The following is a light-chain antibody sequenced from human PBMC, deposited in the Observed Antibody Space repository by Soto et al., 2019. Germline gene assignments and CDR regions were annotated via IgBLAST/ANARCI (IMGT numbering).Light chain of an antibody. Sequence: QSALTQPASVSGSPGQSITISCTGTSNDVGSYNLVSWYQQHPGKAPKLMIYEVSKRPSGVSNRFSGSKSGNTASLTISGRQAEDEADYYFCSYGGSTTWVFGGGTKLTVL. J-gene: IGLJ3*02. CDR2: EVS. V-gene: IGLV2-23*02. CDR3: CSYGGSTTWV. CDR1: SNDVGSYNL.